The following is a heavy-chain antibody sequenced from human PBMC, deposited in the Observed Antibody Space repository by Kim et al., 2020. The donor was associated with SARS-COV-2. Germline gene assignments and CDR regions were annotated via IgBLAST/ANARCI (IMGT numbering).Heavy chain of an antibody. Sequence: ASVKVSCKASGYTFTDFYIHWVRQAPGQGLGWMGIIDPRNSWTQYAQRLQGRLTVTRDTSTSTVYMELSSLRSDDTAVYYCARDYITAAGKEDFDYWGQG. V-gene: IGHV1-46*01. CDR1: GYTFTDFY. CDR3: ARDYITAAGKEDFDY. J-gene: IGHJ4*02. D-gene: IGHD6-13*01. CDR2: IDPRNSWT.